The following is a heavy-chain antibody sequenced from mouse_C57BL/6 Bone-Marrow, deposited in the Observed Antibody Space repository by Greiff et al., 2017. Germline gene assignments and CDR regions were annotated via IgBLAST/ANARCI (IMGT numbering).Heavy chain of an antibody. V-gene: IGHV6-3*01. D-gene: IGHD1-1*01. CDR1: GFTFSNYW. Sequence: EVQLVEPGGGLVQPGGSMKLSCVASGFTFSNYWMNWVRQSPEKGLEWVAQIRLKSDNYAKHYAESVKERFTISRDESKRSVYLQMNNLRADDTGIYYGNTVVYFDYWDQGTTLTVS. CDR3: NTVVYFDY. CDR2: IRLKSDNYAK. J-gene: IGHJ2*01.